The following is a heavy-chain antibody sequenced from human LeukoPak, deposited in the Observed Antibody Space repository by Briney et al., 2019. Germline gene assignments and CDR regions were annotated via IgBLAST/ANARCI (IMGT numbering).Heavy chain of an antibody. CDR2: IYPGDSDT. V-gene: IGHV5-51*01. CDR3: ARSMNIVATISFDY. J-gene: IGHJ4*02. Sequence: GESLKVSCKGSGYSFTSYWIGWVRQMSGKGLEWMGIIYPGDSDTRYSPSFQGQVTISADKSISTAYLQWSSLKASDTAMYYCARSMNIVATISFDYWGQGTLVTVSS. CDR1: GYSFTSYW. D-gene: IGHD5-12*01.